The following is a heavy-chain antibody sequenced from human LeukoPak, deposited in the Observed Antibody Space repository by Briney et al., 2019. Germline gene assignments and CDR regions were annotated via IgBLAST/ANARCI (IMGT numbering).Heavy chain of an antibody. CDR2: IYYSGST. V-gene: IGHV4-31*03. D-gene: IGHD2-2*01. CDR3: ARLRCTSTSCYARGAFDI. CDR1: GGSISSGGYY. Sequence: SQTLSLTCTVSGGSISSGGYYWSWIRQHPGKGLEWIGYIYYSGSTYYNPSLKSRVTISVDTSKSQFSLELTSVTAADTAVYYCARLRCTSTSCYARGAFDIWGHGTMVTVSS. J-gene: IGHJ3*02.